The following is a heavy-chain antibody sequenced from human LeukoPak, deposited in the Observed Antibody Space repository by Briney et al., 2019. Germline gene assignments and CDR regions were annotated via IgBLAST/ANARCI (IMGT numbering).Heavy chain of an antibody. V-gene: IGHV3-21*01. CDR2: ISTSSRYI. CDR1: GFTLSNYN. Sequence: GGSLRLSCAASGFTLSNYNMNWVRHAPGKGLERVSSISTSSRYIYYKDSVRGGFTISRDDAKNSLYLEMNSLRAEDTAVYYCARADCSSSTCYLRRSWFDPWGQGTLVTVSS. CDR3: ARADCSSSTCYLRRSWFDP. J-gene: IGHJ5*02. D-gene: IGHD2-2*01.